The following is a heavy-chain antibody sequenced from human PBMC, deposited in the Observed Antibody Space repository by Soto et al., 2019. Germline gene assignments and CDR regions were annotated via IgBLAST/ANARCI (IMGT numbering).Heavy chain of an antibody. CDR1: GGSISSYY. Sequence: LSLTCTVSGGSISSYYWSWIRQPPGKGLEWIGYIYYSGSTNYNPSLKSRVTISVDTSKNQFSLKLSSVTAADTAVYYCARGRGGIAAAGTLYYYYGMDVWGQGTTVTVSS. V-gene: IGHV4-59*01. D-gene: IGHD6-13*01. J-gene: IGHJ6*02. CDR3: ARGRGGIAAAGTLYYYYGMDV. CDR2: IYYSGST.